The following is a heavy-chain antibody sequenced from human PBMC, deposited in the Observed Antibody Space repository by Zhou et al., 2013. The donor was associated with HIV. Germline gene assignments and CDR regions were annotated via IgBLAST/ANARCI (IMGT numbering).Heavy chain of an antibody. CDR2: FDPENRDT. CDR1: GYSISELS. D-gene: IGHD1-1*01. Sequence: QVQLIQSGAEVRKPGASLKVSCKVSGYSISELSIHWVRQAPGSGLEWMGRFDPENRDTTYAQRFQGRIIMTGETSIDTAYIEVISLTSDDTAVYYCATDRMLQQPLDNALAIWGQGTMVSVSS. V-gene: IGHV1-24*01. J-gene: IGHJ3*02. CDR3: ATDRMLQQPLDNALAI.